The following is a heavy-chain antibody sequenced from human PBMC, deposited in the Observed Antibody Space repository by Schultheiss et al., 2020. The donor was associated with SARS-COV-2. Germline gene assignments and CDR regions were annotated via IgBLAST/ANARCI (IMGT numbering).Heavy chain of an antibody. V-gene: IGHV1-18*04. CDR2: ISAYNGNT. CDR1: GYTFTSYG. J-gene: IGHJ6*03. CDR3: ARVIAAASMIYYYYYMDV. D-gene: IGHD6-13*01. Sequence: ASVKVSCKASGYTFTSYGISWVRQAPGQGLEWMGWISAYNGNTNYAQKFQGRVTMTRDTSISTAYMELSRLRSDDTAVYYCARVIAAASMIYYYYYMDVWGKGTTVTVSS.